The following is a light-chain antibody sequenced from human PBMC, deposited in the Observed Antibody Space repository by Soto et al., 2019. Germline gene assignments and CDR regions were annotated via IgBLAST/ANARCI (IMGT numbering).Light chain of an antibody. J-gene: IGLJ1*01. CDR3: AAWDDSLNANYV. Sequence: QSVLTQPPSASGTPGQRVPISCSGSSSNIGSNTVNWYQQLPGTAPKLLIYSNNQRPSGVPDRFSVSKSGTSASLAISGLQSEDEADYYCAAWDDSLNANYVFGTGTKLTVL. V-gene: IGLV1-44*01. CDR1: SSNIGSNT. CDR2: SNN.